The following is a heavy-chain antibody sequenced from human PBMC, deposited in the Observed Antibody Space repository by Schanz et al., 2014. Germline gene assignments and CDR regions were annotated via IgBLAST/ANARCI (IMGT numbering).Heavy chain of an antibody. V-gene: IGHV3-74*01. J-gene: IGHJ4*02. CDR3: ARAMKLGICDDIRHDSLDI. CDR1: GFTFSSYW. Sequence: EVQLVQSGGGLVQPGGSLRLSCAASGFTFSSYWMHWVRQDPGKGLVWVAHIISVGSNTDYADSVTGRFTISRDNAKNTLYLPMNTLIVEDTAVYSYARAMKLGICDDIRHDSLDIWGQGTLVTVSS. D-gene: IGHD3-16*01. CDR2: IISVGSNT.